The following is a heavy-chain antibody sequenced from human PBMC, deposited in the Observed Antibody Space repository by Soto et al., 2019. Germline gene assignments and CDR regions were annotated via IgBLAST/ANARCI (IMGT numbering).Heavy chain of an antibody. CDR1: GFTFSSYG. J-gene: IGHJ4*02. CDR2: ISYDGSNK. D-gene: IGHD6-13*01. CDR3: AKDPDSSSWYYFDY. V-gene: IGHV3-30*18. Sequence: GGSLRLSCAASGFTFSSYGMHWVRQAPGKGLEWVAVISYDGSNKYYADSVKGRFTISRDNSKNTLYLQMNSLRAEDTAVYYCAKDPDSSSWYYFDYWGQGTLVTVSS.